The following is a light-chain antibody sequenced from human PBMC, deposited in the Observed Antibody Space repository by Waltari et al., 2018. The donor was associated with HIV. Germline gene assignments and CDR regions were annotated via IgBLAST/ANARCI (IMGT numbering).Light chain of an antibody. J-gene: IGKJ4*01. CDR1: QSVLYVSDNKNY. Sequence: IMMTQSPDSLTVSLGERATIKCMSSQSVLYVSDNKNYLAWYQQKPGQSPKVLFYWASSRESGVPDRFSASGSGTDFTLTINSLQAEDVAVYFCHQYFTASWTFGRGTTVQI. CDR2: WAS. CDR3: HQYFTASWT. V-gene: IGKV4-1*01.